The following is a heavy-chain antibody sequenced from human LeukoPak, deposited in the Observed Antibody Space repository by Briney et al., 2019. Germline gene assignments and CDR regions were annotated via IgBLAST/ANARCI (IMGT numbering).Heavy chain of an antibody. D-gene: IGHD4-17*01. V-gene: IGHV1-2*02. J-gene: IGHJ4*02. CDR2: INPNSGGT. Sequence: ASVKVSCKASGYTFTGYYMHWVRQAPGQGREWMGWINPNSGGTNYAQKFQGRVTMTRDTSISTAYMELSRLRSDDTAVYYCARFWGTVTKHFDYWGQGTLVTVSS. CDR1: GYTFTGYY. CDR3: ARFWGTVTKHFDY.